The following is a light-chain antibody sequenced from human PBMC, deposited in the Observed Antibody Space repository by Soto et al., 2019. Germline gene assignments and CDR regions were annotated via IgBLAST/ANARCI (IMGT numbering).Light chain of an antibody. Sequence: DIQLTQSPSSLSASVGDRVALTGRASQNIRSRLAWIQQKPGKAPKLLIYDASSLESGVPSRFSGSGSGTEFTLTISSLQPDDFATYYCQQYNSYPGTFGQGTKVDI. CDR1: QNIRSR. V-gene: IGKV1-5*01. CDR2: DAS. J-gene: IGKJ1*01. CDR3: QQYNSYPGT.